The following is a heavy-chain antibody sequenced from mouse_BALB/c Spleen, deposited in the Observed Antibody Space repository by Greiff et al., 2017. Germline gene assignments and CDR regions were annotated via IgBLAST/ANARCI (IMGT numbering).Heavy chain of an antibody. D-gene: IGHD1-1*01. CDR3: ARSDYGYYLDY. CDR1: GYTFTDYV. Sequence: QVQLQQSGPELVKPGASVKMSCKASGYTFTDYVISWVKQRTGQGLEWIGEIYPGSGSTYYNEQFKGKATLTADKSSNTAYMQLSSLTSEDSAVYFCARSDYGYYLDYWGQGTTLTVSS. J-gene: IGHJ2*01. CDR2: IYPGSGST. V-gene: IGHV1-77*01.